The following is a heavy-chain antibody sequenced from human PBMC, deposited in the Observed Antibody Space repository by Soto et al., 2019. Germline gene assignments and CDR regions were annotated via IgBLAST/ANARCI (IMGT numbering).Heavy chain of an antibody. V-gene: IGHV4-39*01. D-gene: IGHD3-3*01. J-gene: IGHJ4*02. CDR1: GGSISSSSYY. CDR2: IYYSGST. Sequence: SETLSLTCTVSGGSISSSSYYWGWIRQPPGKGLEWIGSIYYSGSTYYNPSLKSRVTISVDTSKNQFSRKLSSVTAADTAVYYCARTGDLWSGYPIWFLTSFDYWGQGTLVTVSS. CDR3: ARTGDLWSGYPIWFLTSFDY.